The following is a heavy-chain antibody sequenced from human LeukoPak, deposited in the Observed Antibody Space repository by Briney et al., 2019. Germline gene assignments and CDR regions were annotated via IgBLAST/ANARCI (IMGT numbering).Heavy chain of an antibody. CDR1: GFTFSSYG. V-gene: IGHV3-30*18. J-gene: IGHJ6*02. CDR2: ISYDGSNK. CDR3: AKDQVAWFGEGGNYYYGMDA. D-gene: IGHD3-10*01. Sequence: QSGGSLRLSCAASGFTFSSYGMHWVRQAPGKGLEWVAVISYDGSNKYYADSVKGRFTISRDNSKNTLYLQMNSLRAEDTAVYYCAKDQVAWFGEGGNYYYGMDAWGQGTTVTVSS.